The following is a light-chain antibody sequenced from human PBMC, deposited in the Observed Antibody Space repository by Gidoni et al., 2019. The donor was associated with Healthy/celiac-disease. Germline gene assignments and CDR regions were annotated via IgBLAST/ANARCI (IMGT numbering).Light chain of an antibody. V-gene: IGKV3-15*01. J-gene: IGKJ3*01. Sequence: EIVMPQSPATLSVSPGERATLACRASQSVSSNFAWYQQKPGQAPRLLIYGASTGSTGIPARFSGSGSGTDFTLPISSLQSEDFAVYYCQQYNNWPVTFGPGTKVDIK. CDR3: QQYNNWPVT. CDR2: GAS. CDR1: QSVSSN.